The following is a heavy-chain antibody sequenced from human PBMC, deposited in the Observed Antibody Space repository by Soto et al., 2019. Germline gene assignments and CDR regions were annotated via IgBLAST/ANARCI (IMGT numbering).Heavy chain of an antibody. CDR1: GFTFRSYA. Sequence: GGSLRLSCVASGFTFRSYAMSWVRQAPGKGLEWVSTVTGGGGGTYYADSVKGRFTISTDNSKNTVYLQMNSLRAEDTAVYYCAKRHATVTGNYFDFWGQGSLVTVSS. V-gene: IGHV3-23*01. CDR3: AKRHATVTGNYFDF. D-gene: IGHD6-19*01. CDR2: VTGGGGGT. J-gene: IGHJ4*02.